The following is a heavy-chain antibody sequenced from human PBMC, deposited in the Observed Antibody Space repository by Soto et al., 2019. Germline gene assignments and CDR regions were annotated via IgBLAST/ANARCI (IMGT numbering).Heavy chain of an antibody. D-gene: IGHD5-18*01. V-gene: IGHV4-30-4*01. CDR1: GGSISSGDYY. Sequence: SETLSLTCTVSGGSISSGDYYWSWIRQPPGKGQEWIGYIYNSGSTYYNPSLKSRVTISVDTSKNQFSLKLSSVTAVDTAVYYCARIITYSYNNWFDPWGQGTLVTVSS. CDR3: ARIITYSYNNWFDP. CDR2: IYNSGST. J-gene: IGHJ5*02.